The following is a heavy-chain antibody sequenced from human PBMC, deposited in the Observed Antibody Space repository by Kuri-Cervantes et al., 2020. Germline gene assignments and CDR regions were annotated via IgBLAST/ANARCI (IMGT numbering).Heavy chain of an antibody. J-gene: IGHJ5*02. D-gene: IGHD3-22*01. V-gene: IGHV4-4*07. CDR3: ARSPPATMIVVAPEFDP. CDR2: IYTSGST. Sequence: ESLKISCTVSGDSMSNYYWNWFRQPPGKGLEWIGHIYTSGSTDYNPSLKSRVTISIDTSKNQFSLKLTYVTAADTAVYYCARSPPATMIVVAPEFDPWGQGILVTVSS. CDR1: GDSMSNYY.